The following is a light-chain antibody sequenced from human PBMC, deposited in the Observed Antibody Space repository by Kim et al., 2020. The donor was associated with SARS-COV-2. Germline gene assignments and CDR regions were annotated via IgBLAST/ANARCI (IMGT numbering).Light chain of an antibody. CDR3: QTWHSNSVT. Sequence: SVSPGQTATITCSGDNLGDKFVSWYQQKPGQSPVLLILEDKKRPSGIPERVSGSSSRHSATLTISGTQATDEADYYCQTWHSNSVTFGGGTQLTVL. CDR1: NLGDKF. J-gene: IGLJ2*01. V-gene: IGLV3-1*01. CDR2: EDK.